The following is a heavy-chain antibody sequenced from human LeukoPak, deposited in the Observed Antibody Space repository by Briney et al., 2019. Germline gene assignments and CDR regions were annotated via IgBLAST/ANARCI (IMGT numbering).Heavy chain of an antibody. CDR3: AKVYWIRAATPFDY. J-gene: IGHJ4*02. D-gene: IGHD2-2*02. CDR2: ISYDGSNK. Sequence: GGSLRLSCAASGFTFSSYAMHWVRQAPGKGLEWVAVISYDGSNKYYADSVKGRFTISRDNSKNTLYLQMNSLRAEDTAVYYCAKVYWIRAATPFDYWGQGTLVTVSS. V-gene: IGHV3-30-3*01. CDR1: GFTFSSYA.